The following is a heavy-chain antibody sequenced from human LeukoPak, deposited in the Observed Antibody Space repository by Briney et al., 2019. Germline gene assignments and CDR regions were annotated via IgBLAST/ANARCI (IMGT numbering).Heavy chain of an antibody. J-gene: IGHJ5*02. CDR2: MNPNSGNT. CDR3: ARGPLVRLPSSFDP. V-gene: IGHV1-8*01. CDR1: GYTFTSYD. D-gene: IGHD3-16*02. Sequence: GASVKVSCKASGYTFTSYDINWVRQATGQGLEGMGWMNPNSGNTGSAQRFQGRITMTRDTSISTAYMELSSLRFEDTAVYYCARGPLVRLPSSFDPWGQGTLVTVSS.